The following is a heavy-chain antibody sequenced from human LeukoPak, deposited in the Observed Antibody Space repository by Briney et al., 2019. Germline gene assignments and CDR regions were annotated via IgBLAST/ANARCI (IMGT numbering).Heavy chain of an antibody. CDR1: GFSVTTDSYC. V-gene: IGHV4-61*01. Sequence: KSSESLSLTCTVSGFSVTTDSYCWGWIRQPPGKGLEWIGYDYCGGNTNYDPSLKRRVTISVDTSKNQFSLTLTSVTAADTAVYFCARGGGYYDSSGYYYWGQGTLVTVSS. CDR3: ARGGGYYDSSGYYY. J-gene: IGHJ4*02. CDR2: DYCGGNT. D-gene: IGHD3-22*01.